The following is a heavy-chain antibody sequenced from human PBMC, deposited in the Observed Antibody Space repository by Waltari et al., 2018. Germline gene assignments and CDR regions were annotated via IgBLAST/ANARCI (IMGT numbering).Heavy chain of an antibody. J-gene: IGHJ4*02. CDR3: ATPYGSGTNFDY. V-gene: IGHV4-39*01. Sequence: QLQLQESGPGLVKPSGTLSLACAVPGGSIKNPNPCWGWVCQHPGKGLEFIGSVYYTGNTYYNPSLMRRVTISLDTSKNNFSLRLTSVTAADTAVYYCATPYGSGTNFDYWGQGTLVTVSS. CDR2: VYYTGNT. CDR1: GGSIKNPNPC. D-gene: IGHD3-10*01.